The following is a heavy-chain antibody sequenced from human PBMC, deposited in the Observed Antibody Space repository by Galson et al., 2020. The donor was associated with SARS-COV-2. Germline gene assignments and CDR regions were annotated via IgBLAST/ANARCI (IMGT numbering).Heavy chain of an antibody. Sequence: SQASETLSLTCAVYGGSLSGYQWSWIRQSPGKGLEWIGEITLTGSTNYNPSLKSRVTISSDTSKNQFSLKLTSVSAADTAVYYCARDNRADMIFKVLTQWFYPWGQGTLVSVSS. V-gene: IGHV4-34*01. CDR3: ARDNRADMIFKVLTQWFYP. CDR2: ITLTGST. J-gene: IGHJ5*02. D-gene: IGHD3-22*01. CDR1: GGSLSGYQ.